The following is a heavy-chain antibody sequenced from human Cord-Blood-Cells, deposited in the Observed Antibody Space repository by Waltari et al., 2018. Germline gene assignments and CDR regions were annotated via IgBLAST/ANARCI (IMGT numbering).Heavy chain of an antibody. CDR3: AKVIAAAAKYGMDV. V-gene: IGHV3-23*01. J-gene: IGHJ6*02. D-gene: IGHD6-13*01. CDR2: ISGSGGST. Sequence: EVQLLESGGGLVQPGGSLRLSCAASGFTFSSYAMSWVRQAPGKGLEWVSAISGSGGSTDYADSVKGRFTISRDNSKNTLYLQMNSRRAEDTAVYYCAKVIAAAAKYGMDVWGQGTTVTVSS. CDR1: GFTFSSYA.